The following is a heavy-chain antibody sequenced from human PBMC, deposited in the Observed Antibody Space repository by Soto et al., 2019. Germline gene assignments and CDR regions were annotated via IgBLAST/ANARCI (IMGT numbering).Heavy chain of an antibody. CDR3: ARDGTKVAVAGSIDY. CDR1: GYTFTSYA. D-gene: IGHD6-19*01. V-gene: IGHV1-3*01. Sequence: ASVKVSCKASGYTFTSYAMHWVRQAPGQRLEWMGWINAGNGNTKYSQKFQGRVTITRDTSASTAYMELSSLRSGDTAVYYCARDGTKVAVAGSIDYWGQGTLVTVSS. J-gene: IGHJ4*02. CDR2: INAGNGNT.